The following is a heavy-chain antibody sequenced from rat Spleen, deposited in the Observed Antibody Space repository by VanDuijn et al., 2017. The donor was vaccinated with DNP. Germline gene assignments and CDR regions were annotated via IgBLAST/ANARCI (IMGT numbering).Heavy chain of an antibody. CDR1: GFTFSDYA. D-gene: IGHD1-2*01. Sequence: EVQLVESGGGLVQPGRSLKLSCAASGFTFSDYAMAWVRQAPKKGLEWVATIVHDGNRTYYRDSVKGRFTISRNNAKDTLYLQGDSLRSEDTATYYCVRPLGYSSYGFAYWGQGTLVTVSS. J-gene: IGHJ3*01. CDR3: VRPLGYSSYGFAY. CDR2: IVHDGNRT. V-gene: IGHV5-7*01.